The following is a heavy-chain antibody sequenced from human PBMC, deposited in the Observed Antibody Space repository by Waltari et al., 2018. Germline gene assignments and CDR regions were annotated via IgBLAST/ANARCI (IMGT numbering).Heavy chain of an antibody. D-gene: IGHD3-3*01. V-gene: IGHV4-59*01. J-gene: IGHJ4*02. CDR2: IYYSGST. CDR3: ARAPPFGSGYSFDH. Sequence: QVQLQESGPGLVKPSETLSLTCSVSGGSISTYYWNWIRQPPGKGLEWIGYIYYSGSTIHNPSLKSRITMSVDTSKNQVSLKLFSVTAADTAVYYCARAPPFGSGYSFDHWGQGTLVSVSS. CDR1: GGSISTYY.